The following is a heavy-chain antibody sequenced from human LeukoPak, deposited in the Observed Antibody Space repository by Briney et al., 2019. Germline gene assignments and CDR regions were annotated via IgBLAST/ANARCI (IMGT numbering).Heavy chain of an antibody. Sequence: SETLSLTCTTSGGSMSPYHWGWIRQPPGKGLEWTGYIYYSGSTNYNPSLNSRVTISVDTSKNQFSLRLSSVTAADTAIYYCARAVSGRFDYWGQGTLVTVSS. CDR2: IYYSGST. CDR1: GGSMSPYH. J-gene: IGHJ4*02. V-gene: IGHV4-59*08. CDR3: ARAVSGRFDY. D-gene: IGHD6-19*01.